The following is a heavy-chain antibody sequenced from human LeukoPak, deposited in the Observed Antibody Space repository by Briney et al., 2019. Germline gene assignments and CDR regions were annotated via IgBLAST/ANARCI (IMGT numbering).Heavy chain of an antibody. CDR2: INPSGGST. CDR1: GYTFTSYY. CDR3: ARGRGGYFDWLLEKFDY. D-gene: IGHD3-9*01. J-gene: IGHJ4*02. Sequence: ASVKVSCKASGYTFTSYYMHWVRQAPGQGLEWMGIINPSGGSTSYAQKFQGRVTMTRDTSTSTVYMELSSLRSEDTAVYYCARGRGGYFDWLLEKFDYWGQGTLVTVSS. V-gene: IGHV1-46*01.